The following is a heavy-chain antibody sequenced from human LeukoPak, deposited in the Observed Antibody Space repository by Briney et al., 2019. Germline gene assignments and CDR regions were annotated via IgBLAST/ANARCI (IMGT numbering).Heavy chain of an antibody. Sequence: GSLRLACAASGFTFSSYAMSWIRQPPGKGLEWIGEINHSGSTNYNPSLKSRVTISVDTSKNQFSLKLSSVTAADTAVYYCARGGGYDLPFDYWGQGTLFTVSS. V-gene: IGHV4-34*01. J-gene: IGHJ4*02. CDR2: INHSGST. CDR1: GFTFSSYA. D-gene: IGHD5-12*01. CDR3: ARGGGYDLPFDY.